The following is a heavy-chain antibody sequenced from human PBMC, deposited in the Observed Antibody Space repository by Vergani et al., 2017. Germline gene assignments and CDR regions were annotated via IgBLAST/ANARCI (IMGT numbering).Heavy chain of an antibody. V-gene: IGHV1-3*01. D-gene: IGHD4-17*01. Sequence: QVQLVQSGAEVKKPGASVSVSCEASGYTFTNYDIHWVRQAPGQRLEWMGWINGGNGNTQYSQKFQGRVTITRDTSANTAYMDLSSLRSEDTAVYYCARGLMTAVTTFATGALVSWGQGTLVTVSS. CDR2: INGGNGNT. CDR1: GYTFTNYD. CDR3: ARGLMTAVTTFATGALVS. J-gene: IGHJ5*02.